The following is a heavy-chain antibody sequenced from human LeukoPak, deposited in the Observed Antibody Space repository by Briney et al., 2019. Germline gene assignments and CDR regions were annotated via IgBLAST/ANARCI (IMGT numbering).Heavy chain of an antibody. CDR2: INTNTGNP. CDR3: GXXSYDILTGYYMFDY. D-gene: IGHD3-9*01. Sequence: ASVKVSCKTSGYTFTRYAVNWVRQAPGQGLEWMGWINTNTGNPTYAQGFTGRFVFSLDNSVSTAYLQISSLKAEDTAVYYCGXXSYDILTGYYMFDYWGQGTLVTVSS. V-gene: IGHV7-4-1*02. J-gene: IGHJ4*02. CDR1: GYTFTRYA.